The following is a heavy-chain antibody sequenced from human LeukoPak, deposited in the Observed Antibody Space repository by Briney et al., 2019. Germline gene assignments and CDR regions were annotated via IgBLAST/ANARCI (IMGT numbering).Heavy chain of an antibody. CDR3: ARGLMVYAIFDY. D-gene: IGHD2-8*01. CDR1: GFTFSSYE. V-gene: IGHV3-48*03. CDR2: ISSSGGTI. J-gene: IGHJ4*02. Sequence: PGGSLRLSCAASGFTFSSYEMNWVRQAPGKGLEWVSYISSSGGTIYYADSVKGRFTISRDNAKNSLYLQMNSLRAEDTAVYYCARGLMVYAIFDYWGQGTLVTVSS.